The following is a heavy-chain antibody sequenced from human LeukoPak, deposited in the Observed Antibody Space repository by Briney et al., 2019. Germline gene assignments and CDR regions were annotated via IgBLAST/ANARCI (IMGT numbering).Heavy chain of an antibody. D-gene: IGHD5-12*01. V-gene: IGHV3-23*01. CDR3: AKYPWGSGYGYIDY. J-gene: IGHJ4*02. CDR1: GFTFSSYA. CDR2: ITGSGDNT. Sequence: PGGSLRLSCAPSGFTFSSYATNWVRHAPGKGREWVSTITGSGDNTYYADSVKGRFTISRDNSKNTLYLHMNSLRAEDTTLYYCAKYPWGSGYGYIDYWGQGTLVTVSS.